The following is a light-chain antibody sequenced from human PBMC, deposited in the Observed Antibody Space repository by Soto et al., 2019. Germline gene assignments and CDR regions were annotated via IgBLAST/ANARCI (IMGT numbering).Light chain of an antibody. CDR2: DAS. Sequence: EIVLTQSPANLSLSPGKRATLSCRASQSVSSYLAWYQQKPGQTPRLLIYDASNRATGIPARFSGSGSGTDFTLTISSLEPEDFAVYYCQHRSNWPPYTFGQGTKLEIK. V-gene: IGKV3-11*01. J-gene: IGKJ2*01. CDR1: QSVSSY. CDR3: QHRSNWPPYT.